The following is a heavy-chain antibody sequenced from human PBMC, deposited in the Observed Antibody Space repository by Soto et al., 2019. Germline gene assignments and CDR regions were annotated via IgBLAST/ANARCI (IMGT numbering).Heavy chain of an antibody. Sequence: SATLSLTCTVSCASMNSYHWMWILQPAGKGLEWIGHIHSSGSTSYNPSLKSRVTMSVDTSKNQFSLRLMSLTAADTAVYYCARDQGVAAAGITWFDPWGQGSLVTVSS. CDR1: CASMNSYH. CDR2: IHSSGST. J-gene: IGHJ5*02. D-gene: IGHD6-13*01. V-gene: IGHV4-4*07. CDR3: ARDQGVAAAGITWFDP.